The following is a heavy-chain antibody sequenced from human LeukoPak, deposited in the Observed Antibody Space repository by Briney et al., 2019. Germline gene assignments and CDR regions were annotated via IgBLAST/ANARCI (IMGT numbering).Heavy chain of an antibody. J-gene: IGHJ4*02. CDR1: GFTFSSYG. Sequence: GGTLRLTCAASGFTFSSYGMSWVRQAPGKGLEWVSAISGSGGSTYYADSVKGRFTISRDNSKNTLYLQMNSLRAEDTAVYYCAKDGAGSQSYCSSTSCYVDYWGQGTLVTVSS. CDR2: ISGSGGST. D-gene: IGHD2-2*01. V-gene: IGHV3-23*01. CDR3: AKDGAGSQSYCSSTSCYVDY.